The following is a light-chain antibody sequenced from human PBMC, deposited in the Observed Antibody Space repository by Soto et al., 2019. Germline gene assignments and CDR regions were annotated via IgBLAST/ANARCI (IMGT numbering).Light chain of an antibody. Sequence: ESVLTQSPGTLSLSPGERATLSCWASQSVSSNYLAWYQQKPGQAPRLLIYGASTRATGIPDRFSGSGSGTDFTLTISRLEPEDSAVYYCQQYGSSPTWTFGQGTKVEIK. J-gene: IGKJ1*01. V-gene: IGKV3-20*01. CDR1: QSVSSNY. CDR3: QQYGSSPTWT. CDR2: GAS.